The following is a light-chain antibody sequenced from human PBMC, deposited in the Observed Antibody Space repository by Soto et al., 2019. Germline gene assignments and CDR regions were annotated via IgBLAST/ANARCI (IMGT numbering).Light chain of an antibody. CDR1: QSVSSN. J-gene: IGKJ2*01. Sequence: EIVMAQSPATLSVSPGERATVFCRASQSVSSNLAWYQQKPGQSPRLLIYSASTRATGIPARFSGSGSGTEFTLTISSVQSEDLAVYYCQQYNNWPPKYTFGPGTKLDIK. CDR3: QQYNNWPPKYT. CDR2: SAS. V-gene: IGKV3-15*01.